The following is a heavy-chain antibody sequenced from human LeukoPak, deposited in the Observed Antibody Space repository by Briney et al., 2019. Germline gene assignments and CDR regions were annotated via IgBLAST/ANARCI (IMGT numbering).Heavy chain of an antibody. CDR3: AHRSILHQNAFDV. V-gene: IGHV2-5*02. Sequence: SGPTLVNPTPTPTLTCNFSGLSFSTTGVGVGWIRQPPGKTLEWLAVVYWDDDKRYNPSLKSTLTITKDTSKNQVVLTMTNLDPVDTATYFCAHRSILHQNAFDVWGQGTLVTVSS. D-gene: IGHD6-6*01. J-gene: IGHJ3*01. CDR1: GLSFSTTGVG. CDR2: VYWDDDK.